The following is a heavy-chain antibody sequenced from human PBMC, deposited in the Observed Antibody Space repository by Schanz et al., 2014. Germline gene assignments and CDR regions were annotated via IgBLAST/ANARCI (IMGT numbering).Heavy chain of an antibody. D-gene: IGHD3-10*01. CDR1: GFTFSDYW. Sequence: EEQLVESGGGLVQPGGSLRLSCTASGFTFSDYWMSWVRQAPGKGLEWVSYISSSSSTRYYADSVKGRFTISRDNAKNSLFLQMNSLRAEDTAVYYCARIGGSVFDYWAQGTLXTVSS. CDR3: ARIGGSVFDY. CDR2: ISSSSSTR. V-gene: IGHV3-48*01. J-gene: IGHJ4*02.